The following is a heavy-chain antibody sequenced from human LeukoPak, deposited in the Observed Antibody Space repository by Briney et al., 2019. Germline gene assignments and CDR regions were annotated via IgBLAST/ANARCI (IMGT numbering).Heavy chain of an antibody. CDR2: IYYSGST. V-gene: IGHV4-39*01. CDR1: GGSISSSSYY. D-gene: IGHD5-24*01. CDR3: ALQDGDGYNPDH. J-gene: IGHJ4*02. Sequence: SETLSLTCTVSGGSISSSSYYWGWIRQPPGEGREWIGSIYYSGSTYYNPSLKSRVTISVDTSKNQFSLKLSSVTAADTAVYYCALQDGDGYNPDHWGQGTLVTVSS.